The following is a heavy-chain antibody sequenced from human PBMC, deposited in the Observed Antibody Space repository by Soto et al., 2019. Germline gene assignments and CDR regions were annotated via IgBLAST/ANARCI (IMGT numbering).Heavy chain of an antibody. CDR2: ISGSGGST. J-gene: IGHJ6*02. CDR3: AKVYGDYSYYYYYYGMDV. CDR1: GFTFSSYA. Sequence: PGGSLRLSFAASGFTFSSYAMSWVRQAPGKGLEWVSAISGSGGSTYYADSVKGRFTISRDNSKNTLYLQMNSLRAEDTAVYYCAKVYGDYSYYYYYYGMDVWGQGTTVTVSS. V-gene: IGHV3-23*01. D-gene: IGHD4-17*01.